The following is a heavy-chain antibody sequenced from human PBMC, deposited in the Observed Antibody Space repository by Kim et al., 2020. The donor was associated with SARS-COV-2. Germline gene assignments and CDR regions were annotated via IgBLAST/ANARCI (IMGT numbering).Heavy chain of an antibody. V-gene: IGHV3-72*01. CDR1: GFIVSDYY. CDR2: SRNKPNSYTT. D-gene: IGHD3-10*01. Sequence: GSLRLSCAASGFIVSDYYIDWVRQAPWQGLEWIGRSRNKPNSYTTEYAASVKGRFTISRDHSRNSLYLQMNSLKIEDTAVYYCTMVRTGSSHDYWGQGTLVTVS. J-gene: IGHJ4*02. CDR3: TMVRTGSSHDY.